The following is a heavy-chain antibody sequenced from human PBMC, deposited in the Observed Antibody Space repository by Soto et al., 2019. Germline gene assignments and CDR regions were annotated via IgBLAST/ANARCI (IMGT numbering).Heavy chain of an antibody. V-gene: IGHV3-48*02. CDR1: GFTFSSYS. D-gene: IGHD5-18*01. CDR3: ASDLGYSYGYDGHYFDY. CDR2: ITSSSSTI. Sequence: EVQLVESGGGLVQPGGSLRLSCAASGFTFSSYSMNWVRQAPGKGLEWVSYITSSSSTIYYADSVKGRFTISRDNAKNSLYLQMYSLSDEDTAVYYCASDLGYSYGYDGHYFDYWGQGTLVTVSS. J-gene: IGHJ4*02.